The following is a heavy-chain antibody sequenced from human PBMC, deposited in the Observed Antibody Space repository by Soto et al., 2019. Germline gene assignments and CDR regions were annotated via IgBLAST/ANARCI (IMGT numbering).Heavy chain of an antibody. Sequence: SQTLSLTCAISGDSVSSNTAAWNWIRQSPSRGLEWLGRTYYRSQWNNDYAISVKSRIIINPDTSKNKISLQLNSVTPDDTAVYYCVRQHSTSVDYYGLDVWGQGTTVTVSS. CDR1: GDSVSSNTAA. CDR3: VRQHSTSVDYYGLDV. D-gene: IGHD2-2*01. V-gene: IGHV6-1*01. J-gene: IGHJ6*02. CDR2: TYYRSQWNN.